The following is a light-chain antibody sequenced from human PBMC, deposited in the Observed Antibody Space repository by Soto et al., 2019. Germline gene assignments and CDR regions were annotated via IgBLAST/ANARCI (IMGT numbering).Light chain of an antibody. CDR1: QSVTSSY. V-gene: IGKV3-20*01. CDR3: QQYGRSPIT. CDR2: GAS. Sequence: EIVLTQSPGTLSLSPGERATLSCRASQSVTSSYLACDQQKPGQAPRLLIYGASSRATGIPDRFSGSGSGTDVTLNIRRLEPEDFAVNYWQQYGRSPITFGGGTKVEI. J-gene: IGKJ4*01.